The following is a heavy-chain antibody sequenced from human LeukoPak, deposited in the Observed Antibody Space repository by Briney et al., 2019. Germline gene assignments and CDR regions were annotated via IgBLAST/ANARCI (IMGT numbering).Heavy chain of an antibody. D-gene: IGHD1-1*01. J-gene: IGHJ4*02. CDR3: ARWNEGFDN. Sequence: PSETLSLTCTVSGGSISPFFWSWIRQPAGKGLEWIGSISYSGNTNYNPSLKSRVTISVDTSKNQFSLNLSSVTAADTAVYYCARWNEGFDNWGQGTPVTVSS. V-gene: IGHV4-59*01. CDR2: ISYSGNT. CDR1: GGSISPFF.